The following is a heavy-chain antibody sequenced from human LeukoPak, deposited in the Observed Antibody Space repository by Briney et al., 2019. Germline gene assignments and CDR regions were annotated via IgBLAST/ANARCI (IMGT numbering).Heavy chain of an antibody. J-gene: IGHJ4*02. D-gene: IGHD3-3*01. CDR2: IKSKTDGGAT. V-gene: IGHV3-15*01. CDR3: TTEQYDFWSGYYRRIGGY. CDR1: GFTFSNAW. Sequence: GGSLRLSCAASGFTFSNAWMSWVRQAPGKGLEWVGRIKSKTDGGATDYAAPVKGRFTISRDDSKNTLYLQMNSLKTEDTAVYYCTTEQYDFWSGYYRRIGGYWGQGTLVTVSS.